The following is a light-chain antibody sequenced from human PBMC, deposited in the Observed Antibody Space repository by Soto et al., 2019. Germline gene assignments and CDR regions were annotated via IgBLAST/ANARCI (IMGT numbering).Light chain of an antibody. V-gene: IGKV3-15*01. CDR3: QQYVHWPPGT. CDR1: QSVSSS. J-gene: IGKJ1*01. CDR2: DTS. Sequence: TQSAGTLSLSPSERVTLSCRASQSVSSSLAWYQQRPGQAPRLLIYDTSTRAAGIAARFSGSGSGTEFTLTISSLYSEDVAVYYCQQYVHWPPGTFGQGTKAAIK.